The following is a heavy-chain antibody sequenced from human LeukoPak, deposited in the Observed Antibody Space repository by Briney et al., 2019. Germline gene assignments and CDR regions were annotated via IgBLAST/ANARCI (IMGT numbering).Heavy chain of an antibody. V-gene: IGHV4-59*01. Sequence: PSETLSLTCTVSGGSISSYYWSWIRQPPGKGLEWIGYIYYSGSTNYNPSLKSRVTISVDTSKNQFSLKLSSVTAADTAVYYCARGRRGAVRGVMGSGYYYYGMDVWGQGTTVTVSS. CDR3: ARGRRGAVRGVMGSGYYYYGMDV. J-gene: IGHJ6*02. CDR2: IYYSGST. CDR1: GGSISSYY. D-gene: IGHD3-10*01.